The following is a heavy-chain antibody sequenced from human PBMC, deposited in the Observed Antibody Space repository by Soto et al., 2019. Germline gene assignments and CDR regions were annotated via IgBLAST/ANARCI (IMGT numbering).Heavy chain of an antibody. J-gene: IGHJ6*02. V-gene: IGHV3-11*01. Sequence: QVQLVESGGGLVKPGGSLRLSCAASGFPFSDHYMSWIRQAPGRGLAWVAYISGSGFTIYNADSVKGRFTISRDNAKNSLYLQMDSLRAEDTAVYYCARNTLSAAGSDNYGLDVWGRGTTVAVSS. CDR2: ISGSGFTI. D-gene: IGHD6-13*01. CDR3: ARNTLSAAGSDNYGLDV. CDR1: GFPFSDHY.